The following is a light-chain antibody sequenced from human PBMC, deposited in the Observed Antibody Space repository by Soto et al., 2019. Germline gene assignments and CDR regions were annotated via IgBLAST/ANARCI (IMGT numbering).Light chain of an antibody. CDR1: QSISSW. CDR3: QQYSDNWK. Sequence: DIQMTQSPSTLSASVGDRVTITCRASQSISSWLAWYQQKPGTAPNLLIYKASTLQGGVPSRFSGSGSGTEFTLTISSLQPDDSAIYYCQQYSDNWKFGQGTKV. V-gene: IGKV1-5*03. J-gene: IGKJ1*01. CDR2: KAS.